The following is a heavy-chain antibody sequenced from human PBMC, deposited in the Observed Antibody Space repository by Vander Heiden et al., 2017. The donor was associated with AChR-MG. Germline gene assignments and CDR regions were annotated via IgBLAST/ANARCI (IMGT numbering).Heavy chain of an antibody. CDR2: VYHTGST. CDR3: ARDHVYGDYGVRGGNWFDP. CDR1: GDSVSSGSYY. D-gene: IGHD4-17*01. J-gene: IGHJ5*02. V-gene: IGHV4-61*01. Sequence: QVQLQESGPGLVKPSETLSLTCTVFGDSVSSGSYYWSWIRLSPGKGLEWIGYVYHTGSTNYSPSLQSRVTISLDTSRNQFSLNLTSVNAADTAVYYCARDHVYGDYGVRGGNWFDPWGQGTLVSVS.